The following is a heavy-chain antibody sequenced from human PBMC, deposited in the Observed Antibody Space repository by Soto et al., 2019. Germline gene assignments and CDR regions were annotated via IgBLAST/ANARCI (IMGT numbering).Heavy chain of an antibody. CDR3: ARHLVDWNYADY. CDR1: GGSVSDKTYY. J-gene: IGHJ4*02. Sequence: TLSLTCSVSGGSVSDKTYYWSWIRQPPGKRLEWIGYVYYSGTTNYNPSLKSRVTISVDLSKNRFSLRLSSVTTADTALYYCARHLVDWNYADYWGQGTLVNVSS. V-gene: IGHV4-61*01. D-gene: IGHD3-9*01. CDR2: VYYSGTT.